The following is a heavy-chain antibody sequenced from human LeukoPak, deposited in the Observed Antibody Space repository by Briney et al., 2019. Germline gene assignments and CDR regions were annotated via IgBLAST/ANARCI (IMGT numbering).Heavy chain of an antibody. CDR2: IYSGGST. D-gene: IGHD6-6*01. V-gene: IGHV3-53*01. Sequence: PGGSLRLSCAASVFTVSSNYMSWVRQAPGKGLEWVSVIYSGGSTYYADSVKGRFTISRDNSKNTLYLQMNSLRAEDTAVYYCANHEQYSSSSLGYFDLWGQGTLVTVSS. CDR1: VFTVSSNY. CDR3: ANHEQYSSSSLGYFDL. J-gene: IGHJ4*02.